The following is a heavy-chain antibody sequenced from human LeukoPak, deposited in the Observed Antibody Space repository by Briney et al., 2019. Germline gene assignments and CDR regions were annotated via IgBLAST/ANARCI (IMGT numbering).Heavy chain of an antibody. CDR1: GFSLSSYG. CDR3: ARGAYYYED. CDR2: IWYDGSKK. D-gene: IGHD3-22*01. V-gene: IGHV3-33*01. Sequence: GGSLRLSCAASGFSLSSYGMHWVRQAPGKGLEWVAVIWYDGSKKYYADSVKGRFIISRDNSRNTLYLQMNSLRVEDTAVYYCARGAYYYEDWGQGTLVTVSS. J-gene: IGHJ4*02.